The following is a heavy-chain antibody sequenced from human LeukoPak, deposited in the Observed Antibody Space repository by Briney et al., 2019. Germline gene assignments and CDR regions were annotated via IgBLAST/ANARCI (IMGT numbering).Heavy chain of an antibody. J-gene: IGHJ4*02. Sequence: SETLSLTCTVSGGSISSSSYYWGWIRQPPGKGLEWIGSIYYSGSTCYNPSLKSRVTISVDTSKNQFSLKLSSVTAADTAVYYCARKRIAARPGYFDYWGQGTLVTVSS. CDR3: ARKRIAARPGYFDY. V-gene: IGHV4-39*01. D-gene: IGHD6-6*01. CDR2: IYYSGST. CDR1: GGSISSSSYY.